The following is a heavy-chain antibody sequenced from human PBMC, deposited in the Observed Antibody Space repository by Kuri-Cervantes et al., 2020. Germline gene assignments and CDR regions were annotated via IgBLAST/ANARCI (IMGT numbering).Heavy chain of an antibody. CDR1: GFTFSSYS. Sequence: GGSLRLSCAASGFTFSSYSMHWVRQAPGKGLEWVSSITSGSSYIYYADSVKGRFTISRDNAKNTLYLQMNSLRAEDTAVYYCARGYSFWGTRLPGYWGQGTLVTVSS. V-gene: IGHV3-21*01. D-gene: IGHD5-18*01. J-gene: IGHJ4*02. CDR3: ARGYSFWGTRLPGY. CDR2: ITSGSSYI.